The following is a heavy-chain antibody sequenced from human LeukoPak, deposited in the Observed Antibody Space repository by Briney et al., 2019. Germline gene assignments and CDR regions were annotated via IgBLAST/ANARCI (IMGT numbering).Heavy chain of an antibody. J-gene: IGHJ4*02. CDR3: ARGLGYCSGGSCYPR. CDR2: MNPNSGNT. CDR1: GYTFTSYD. V-gene: IGHV1-8*03. Sequence: ASVKVPCKASGYTFTSYDINWLRQATGQGLEWMGWMNPNSGNTGYAQKFQGRVTITRNTSISTAYMELSSLRSEDTAVYYCARGLGYCSGGSCYPRWGQGTLVTVSS. D-gene: IGHD2-15*01.